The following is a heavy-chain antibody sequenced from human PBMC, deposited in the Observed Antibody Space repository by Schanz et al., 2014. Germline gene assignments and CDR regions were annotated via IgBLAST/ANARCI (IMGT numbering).Heavy chain of an antibody. CDR1: GFTFNSYA. J-gene: IGHJ6*02. Sequence: EVRLLESGGGLVQPGGSLRLSCVASGFTFNSYAMSWVRQAPGKGLEWVSAITGSGGTTHYADSVKGRFTISRDNSNNTVYLQMNSLRSDDAAVYYCARAQGVIRLYYGVDVWGQGTTVTVSS. V-gene: IGHV3-23*01. CDR3: ARAQGVIRLYYGVDV. D-gene: IGHD3-10*01. CDR2: ITGSGGTT.